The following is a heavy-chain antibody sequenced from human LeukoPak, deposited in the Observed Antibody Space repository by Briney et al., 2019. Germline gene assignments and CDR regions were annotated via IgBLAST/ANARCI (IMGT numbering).Heavy chain of an antibody. V-gene: IGHV3-20*04. D-gene: IGHD2-2*02. J-gene: IGHJ4*02. CDR3: ARCLSSTSCYILLDY. CDR2: INWNGGST. CDR1: GFTFDDYG. Sequence: GGSLRLSCAASGFTFDDYGMSWVRQAPGKGLEWVSGINWNGGSTGYADSVKGRFTISRDNAKNSLYLQMNSLRAEDTAVYYCARCLSSTSCYILLDYWGQGTLVTVSS.